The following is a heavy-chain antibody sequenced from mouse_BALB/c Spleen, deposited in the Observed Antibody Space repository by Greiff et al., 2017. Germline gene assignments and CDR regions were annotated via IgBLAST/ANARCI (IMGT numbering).Heavy chain of an antibody. V-gene: IGHV5-17*02. CDR2: ISSGSSTI. CDR1: GFTFSSFG. D-gene: IGHD2-1*01. CDR3: ARGNYGKPMDY. J-gene: IGHJ4*01. Sequence: EVHLVESGGGLVQPGGSRKLSCAASGFTFSSFGMHWVRQAPEKGLEWVAYISSGSSTIYYADTVKGRFTISRDNPKNTLFLQMTSLRSEDTAMYYCARGNYGKPMDYWGQGTSVTVSS.